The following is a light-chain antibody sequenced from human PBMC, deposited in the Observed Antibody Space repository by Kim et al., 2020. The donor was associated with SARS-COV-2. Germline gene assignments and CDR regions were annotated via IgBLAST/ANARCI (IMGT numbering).Light chain of an antibody. CDR1: SSNIESNF. CDR3: AAWDDSLSGHYV. Sequence: QSVLTQPPSASGTPGQRVTISCSGSSSNIESNFVFWYQQLPGTAPKLLIYRNNRRPSGVPDRFSASKSGTSASLAISGLRSEDEADYYCAAWDDSLSGHYVFGTGTKVIVL. J-gene: IGLJ1*01. CDR2: RNN. V-gene: IGLV1-47*01.